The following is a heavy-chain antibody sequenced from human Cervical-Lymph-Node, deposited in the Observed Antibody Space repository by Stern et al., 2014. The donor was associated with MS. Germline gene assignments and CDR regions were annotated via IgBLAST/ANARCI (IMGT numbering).Heavy chain of an antibody. Sequence: VQLVESGAEVKKPGSSVKVSCKASGGTFSSYAISWVRQAPGQGLEWMGGIIPSFGTANYAQKFQGRVTITADESTSTAYMELSSLRSEDTAVYYCARFRGYCSGGSCYPYNWFDPWGQGTLVTVSS. CDR2: IIPSFGTA. J-gene: IGHJ5*02. D-gene: IGHD2-15*01. CDR3: ARFRGYCSGGSCYPYNWFDP. CDR1: GGTFSSYA. V-gene: IGHV1-69*01.